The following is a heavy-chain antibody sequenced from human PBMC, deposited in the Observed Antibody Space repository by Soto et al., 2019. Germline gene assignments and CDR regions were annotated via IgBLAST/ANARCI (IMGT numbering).Heavy chain of an antibody. CDR3: TTVMITFGGVIVKGY. Sequence: GGSLRLSCAASGFTFSNAWMSWVRQAPGKGLEWVGRIKSKTDGGTTDYAAPVKGRFTISRDDSKNTLYLQMNSLKTEDTAVYYCTTVMITFGGVIVKGYWGQGTLVTVSS. CDR1: GFTFSNAW. J-gene: IGHJ4*02. D-gene: IGHD3-16*02. V-gene: IGHV3-15*01. CDR2: IKSKTDGGTT.